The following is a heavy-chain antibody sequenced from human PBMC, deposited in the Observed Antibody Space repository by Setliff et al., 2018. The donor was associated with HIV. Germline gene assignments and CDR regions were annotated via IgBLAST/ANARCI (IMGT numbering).Heavy chain of an antibody. J-gene: IGHJ4*02. V-gene: IGHV1-18*01. CDR3: ARRREGIAVAGTPDY. Sequence: GPSVKVSCKASGYTFTSYGISWVRQAPGQGLEWKGWISAYNGNTNYAQKLQGRVTMTTDTSTSTAYMELRSLRSDDTTVYYCARRREGIAVAGTPDYWGQGTLVTVSS. D-gene: IGHD6-19*01. CDR1: GYTFTSYG. CDR2: ISAYNGNT.